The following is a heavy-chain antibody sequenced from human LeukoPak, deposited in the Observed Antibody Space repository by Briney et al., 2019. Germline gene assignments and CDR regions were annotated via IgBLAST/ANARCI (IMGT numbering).Heavy chain of an antibody. CDR1: GFTFSNYA. CDR3: AKGRYYYDSSGYYGDDAFDI. Sequence: GGSLRLSCAASGFTFSNYAMTWVRQAPGKGLEWVSAISGSGGSTYYADSVKGRFTISRDNSKNTLYLQMNSLRAEDTAVYYCAKGRYYYDSSGYYGDDAFDIWGQGTMVTVSS. D-gene: IGHD3-22*01. V-gene: IGHV3-23*01. CDR2: ISGSGGST. J-gene: IGHJ3*02.